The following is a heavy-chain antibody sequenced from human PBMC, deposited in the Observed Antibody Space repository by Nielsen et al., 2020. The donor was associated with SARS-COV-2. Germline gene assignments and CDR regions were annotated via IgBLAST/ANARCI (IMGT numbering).Heavy chain of an antibody. CDR2: MNPNSGNT. J-gene: IGHJ6*02. Sequence: PSVKVSCKASGYTFTSYDINWVRQATGQGLEWMGWMNPNSGNTGYAQKFQGRVTMTRNTSISTAYMELSSLRSEDTAVYYCARAPALIGGGVDYGMDVWGQGTTVTVSS. D-gene: IGHD2-15*01. V-gene: IGHV1-8*01. CDR1: GYTFTSYD. CDR3: ARAPALIGGGVDYGMDV.